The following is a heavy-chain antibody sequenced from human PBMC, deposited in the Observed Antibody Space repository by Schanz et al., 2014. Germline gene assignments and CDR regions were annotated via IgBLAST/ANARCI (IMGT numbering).Heavy chain of an antibody. CDR2: ISGSGGST. CDR1: GFTFSSYA. V-gene: IGHV3-23*04. CDR3: LAPDDGMDV. J-gene: IGHJ6*02. Sequence: EVALVESGGGLVQPGGSLRLSCAASGFTFSSYAMSWVRQAPGKGLEWVSGISGSGGSTYYADSVKGRFTISRDNTNKTMNLRRDNLRAEDTAVYCCLAPDDGMDVWGQGTTVTVSS.